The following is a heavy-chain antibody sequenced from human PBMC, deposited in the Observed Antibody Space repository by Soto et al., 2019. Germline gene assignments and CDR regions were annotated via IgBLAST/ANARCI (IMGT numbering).Heavy chain of an antibody. CDR2: ISGIGGST. CDR1: GFSFSSYA. J-gene: IGHJ4*02. CDR3: AKGLYVSGWYLDY. V-gene: IGHV3-23*01. Sequence: EVQMLESGGGLVQPGGSLRLSCAASGFSFSSYAMSWVRQAPGKGLEWVSTISGIGGSTYYPDSVKGRFTISRDNSKTSLYLQMDSLRAEDTAVYYCAKGLYVSGWYLDYWGQGTLVTVSS. D-gene: IGHD6-19*01.